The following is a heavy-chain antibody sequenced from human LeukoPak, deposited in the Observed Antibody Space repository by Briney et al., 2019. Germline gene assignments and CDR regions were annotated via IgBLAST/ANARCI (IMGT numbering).Heavy chain of an antibody. CDR3: ARLVGSSWGAYYYYYGMDV. D-gene: IGHD6-13*01. CDR2: IDYSGST. V-gene: IGHV4-61*05. CDR1: GGSLTDFTYY. Sequence: NPSETLSLTCTVTGGSLTDFTYYWGWIRQPPGKGLEWIGTIDYSGSTNYNPSLKSRVTISVDTSKNQFSLKLSSVTAADTAVYYCARLVGSSWGAYYYYYGMDVWGQGTTVTVSS. J-gene: IGHJ6*02.